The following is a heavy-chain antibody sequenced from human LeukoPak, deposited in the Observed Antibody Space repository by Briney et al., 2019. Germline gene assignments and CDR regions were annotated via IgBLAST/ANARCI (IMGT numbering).Heavy chain of an antibody. CDR2: IYHSGST. CDR1: GGSISSSNW. D-gene: IGHD5-18*01. J-gene: IGHJ4*02. CDR3: ARKIRGYSYGFDY. Sequence: SETLSLTCAISGGSISSSNWWSWVRQPPGKGLEWIGEIYHSGSTNYNPSLKSRVTISVDKSKNQFSLKLSSVTAADTAVYYCARKIRGYSYGFDYWGQGTLVTVSS. V-gene: IGHV4-4*02.